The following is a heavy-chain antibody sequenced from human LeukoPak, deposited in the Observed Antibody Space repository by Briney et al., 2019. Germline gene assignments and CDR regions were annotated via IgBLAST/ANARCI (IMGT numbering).Heavy chain of an antibody. D-gene: IGHD3-22*01. V-gene: IGHV3-30-3*01. J-gene: IGHJ4*02. Sequence: GGSLRLSCAASGFTFSSYAMHWVRQAPGKGLEWVAVISYDGSNKYYADSVKGRFTISRDNSKNTLYLQMNSLRAEDTAVYYCARDTYYYDSSGSRLMGYWGQGTLATVSS. CDR3: ARDTYYYDSSGSRLMGY. CDR2: ISYDGSNK. CDR1: GFTFSSYA.